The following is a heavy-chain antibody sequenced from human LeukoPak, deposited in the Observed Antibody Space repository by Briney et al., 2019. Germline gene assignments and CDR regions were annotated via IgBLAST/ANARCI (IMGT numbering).Heavy chain of an antibody. Sequence: SETLSLTCTVSGGSISSGDYYWSWIRQPPGKGLEWIGYIYYSGSTYYNPSLKSRVTISVDTSKNQFSLKLSSVTAADTAVYYCARGSNYYDSSGYYYAAFDIWGQGTMVTVSS. J-gene: IGHJ3*02. D-gene: IGHD3-22*01. CDR2: IYYSGST. V-gene: IGHV4-30-4*01. CDR1: GGSISSGDYY. CDR3: ARGSNYYDSSGYYYAAFDI.